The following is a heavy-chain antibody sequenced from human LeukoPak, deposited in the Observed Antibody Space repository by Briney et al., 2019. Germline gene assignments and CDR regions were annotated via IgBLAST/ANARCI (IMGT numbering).Heavy chain of an antibody. CDR2: MFDNENT. V-gene: IGHV4-59*11. Sequence: SETLSLTCTVSGVSISSHYRSWIRQPPGKGLEWIGYMFDNENTKDNPSLKSRITLSADTSKNQFSLRLSSVTAADRAVYYCATIKRGSIFGYFDFWGQGILVTVSS. CDR3: ATIKRGSIFGYFDF. CDR1: GVSISSHY. J-gene: IGHJ4*02. D-gene: IGHD5-18*01.